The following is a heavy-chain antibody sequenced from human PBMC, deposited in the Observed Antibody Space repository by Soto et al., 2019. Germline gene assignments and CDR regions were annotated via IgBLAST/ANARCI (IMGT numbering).Heavy chain of an antibody. V-gene: IGHV4-59*01. CDR1: GGSTSRYY. D-gene: IGHD1-20*01. CDR2: IYYSGST. Sequence: PSETLSLTCTVSGGSTSRYYWSWIRQPPGKGLEWIGYIYYSGSTNYNPSLKSRVTISVDTSKNQFSLKLSSVTAADTAVYYCARRYGRNFDYWGQGTLVTVSS. J-gene: IGHJ4*02. CDR3: ARRYGRNFDY.